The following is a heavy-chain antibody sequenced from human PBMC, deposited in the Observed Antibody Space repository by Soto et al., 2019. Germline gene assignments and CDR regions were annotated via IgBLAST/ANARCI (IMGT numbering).Heavy chain of an antibody. CDR1: GYAFTGYY. Sequence: ASVKVSCKSSGYAFTGYYIHWVRQAPGQGLEWMGWINPNSGDTNYAQKFQGRVTMTRDTSFSTAYMELSSLRSDDKAVYYCAFRSCYFHFWGQGTWVTVSS. V-gene: IGHV1-2*02. CDR3: AFRSCYFHF. J-gene: IGHJ4*02. CDR2: INPNSGDT.